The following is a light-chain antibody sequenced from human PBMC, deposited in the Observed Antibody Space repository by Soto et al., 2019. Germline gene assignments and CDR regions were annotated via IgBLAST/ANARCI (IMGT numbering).Light chain of an antibody. V-gene: IGKV1-33*01. J-gene: IGKJ3*01. CDR3: QQYDNLPLFT. Sequence: DVQMTQSPSSLSASVGDRVTITCQASQDISNYLNWYQQKPGKAPKLLIYDASNLETGVPSRFIGSGSGTDFTFTISSLQPEYIATYYCQQYDNLPLFTFGPGTKVDIK. CDR2: DAS. CDR1: QDISNY.